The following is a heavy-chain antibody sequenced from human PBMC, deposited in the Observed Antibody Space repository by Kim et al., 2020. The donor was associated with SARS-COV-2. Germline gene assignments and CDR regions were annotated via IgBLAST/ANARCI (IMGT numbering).Heavy chain of an antibody. CDR1: GDSVSSNSAA. CDR2: TYYRSKWYN. CDR3: ARGRVVITSGDDYYYYYGMAV. J-gene: IGHJ6*02. Sequence: SQTLSLTCAISGDSVSSNSAAWNWIRQSPSRGLEWLGRTYYRSKWYNDYAVSVKSRITINPDTSKNQFSLQLNSVTPEDTAVYYCARGRVVITSGDDYYYYYGMAVWGQGTTVTVSS. V-gene: IGHV6-1*01. D-gene: IGHD3-3*01.